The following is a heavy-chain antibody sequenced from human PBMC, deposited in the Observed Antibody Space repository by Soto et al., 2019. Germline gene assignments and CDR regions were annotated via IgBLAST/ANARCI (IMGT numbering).Heavy chain of an antibody. CDR1: SGSMSSRLNH. J-gene: IGHJ5*02. CDR3: ARQFHYDSSWFTNQWFDP. Sequence: SQTLSLTCIVSSGSMSSRLNHWSWKRQPPGKGLEWIGYIYYSGSTNYNPSLKSRVTISVDTSKNQFSLKLSSVTAADTAVYYCARQFHYDSSWFTNQWFDPWGQGTLVTVSS. V-gene: IGHV4-61*01. D-gene: IGHD3-22*01. CDR2: IYYSGST.